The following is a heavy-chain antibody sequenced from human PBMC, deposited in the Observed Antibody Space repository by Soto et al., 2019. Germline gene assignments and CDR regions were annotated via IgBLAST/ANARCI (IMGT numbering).Heavy chain of an antibody. CDR1: GGSISSYY. CDR2: IYYSGST. CDR3: ARGARITMVRGVIKRVVYFEH. Sequence: SETLSLTCTVSGGSISSYYWSWIRQPPGKGLEWIGYIYYSGSTNYNPSLKSRVTISVDTSKNQFSLKLSSVTAADTAVYYCARGARITMVRGVIKRVVYFEHWGQGTLVNVSS. V-gene: IGHV4-59*01. D-gene: IGHD3-10*01. J-gene: IGHJ4*02.